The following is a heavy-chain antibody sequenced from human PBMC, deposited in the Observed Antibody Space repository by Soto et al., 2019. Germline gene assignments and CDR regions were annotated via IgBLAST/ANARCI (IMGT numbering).Heavy chain of an antibody. D-gene: IGHD3-16*01. CDR2: ISYDGSYK. CDR1: GFTFSTYG. CDR3: AIFGAYFDF. J-gene: IGHJ4*02. Sequence: QVQLVESGGGVVQPGRSLRLSCAASGFTFSTYGMHWVRQAPGKGLEWVAVISYDGSYKYYADSVKGRFTISRDKSNNTRYLQMDSLRPEDTAVYYCAIFGAYFDFWGRGTLVTVSA. V-gene: IGHV3-30*03.